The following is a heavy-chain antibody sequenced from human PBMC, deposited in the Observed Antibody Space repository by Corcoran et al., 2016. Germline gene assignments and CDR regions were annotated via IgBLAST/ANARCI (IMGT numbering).Heavy chain of an antibody. Sequence: QVQLHESCPGLVKPSETLSLACTVSGGSVSSDSHFLSWLLQPPGKGLEWIGYISYSEYTNYNPSLKSRVTISVDTSKNQFSLRLSSVTAADTAVYYCARARERGTDYFDPWGQGTLVTVSS. D-gene: IGHD4-17*01. CDR1: GGSVSSDSHF. CDR2: ISYSEYT. V-gene: IGHV4-61*01. J-gene: IGHJ5*02. CDR3: ARARERGTDYFDP.